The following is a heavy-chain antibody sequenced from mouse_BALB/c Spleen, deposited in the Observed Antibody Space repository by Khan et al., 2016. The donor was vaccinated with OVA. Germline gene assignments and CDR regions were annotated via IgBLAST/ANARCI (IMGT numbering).Heavy chain of an antibody. CDR2: IWSGGNT. J-gene: IGHJ3*01. V-gene: IGHV2-2*01. Sequence: QVQLQQSGPGLVQPSQSLSITCTVSGFSLTTYGIHWVRQSPGKGLQWLGVIWSGGNTDYNAPFISRLSISKDNSKSQVFFKMNSLQADDTAIYYCARNSDRYDFTYWGQGTLVTVS. CDR3: ARNSDRYDFTY. D-gene: IGHD2-12*01. CDR1: GFSLTTYG.